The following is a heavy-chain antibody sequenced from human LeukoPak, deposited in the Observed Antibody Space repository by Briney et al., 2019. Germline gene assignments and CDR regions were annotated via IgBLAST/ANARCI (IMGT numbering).Heavy chain of an antibody. Sequence: SVKVSCKASGFTFTSSAVQWVRQARGQRLEWIGWIVVGSGNTNYAQKFQERVTITRDTSISTAYMELSRLRSDDTAVYYCARPAAGDDAFDIWGQGTMVTVSS. V-gene: IGHV1-58*01. CDR3: ARPAAGDDAFDI. D-gene: IGHD6-13*01. CDR1: GFTFTSSA. CDR2: IVVGSGNT. J-gene: IGHJ3*02.